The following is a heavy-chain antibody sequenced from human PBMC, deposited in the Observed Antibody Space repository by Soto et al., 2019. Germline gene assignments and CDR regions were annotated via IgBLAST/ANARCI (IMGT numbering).Heavy chain of an antibody. J-gene: IGHJ5*02. CDR3: ARAPYDYDFWSGPLFDP. CDR1: GFTFSSYG. Sequence: GGSLRLACAASGFTFSSYGMHWVRQAPGKGLEWVAVIWYDGSNKYYADSVKGRFTIARDNSKNTLYLQMNSLRAEDTAVYYYARAPYDYDFWSGPLFDPWGQGTLVIVSS. D-gene: IGHD3-3*01. CDR2: IWYDGSNK. V-gene: IGHV3-33*01.